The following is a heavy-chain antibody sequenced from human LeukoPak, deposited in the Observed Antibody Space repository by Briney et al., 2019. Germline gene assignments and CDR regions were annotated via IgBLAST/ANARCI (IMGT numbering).Heavy chain of an antibody. D-gene: IGHD3-9*01. CDR3: ASQRYDILTGYYYFDY. CDR1: GYTFTSYG. V-gene: IGHV1-18*01. Sequence: ASVKVSFKASGYTFTSYGISWVRLAPGQGLEWMGWISAYNGNTNYAQKLQGRVTMTTDTSTSTAYMELRSLRSDDTAVYYCASQRYDILTGYYYFDYWGQGTLVTVSS. CDR2: ISAYNGNT. J-gene: IGHJ4*02.